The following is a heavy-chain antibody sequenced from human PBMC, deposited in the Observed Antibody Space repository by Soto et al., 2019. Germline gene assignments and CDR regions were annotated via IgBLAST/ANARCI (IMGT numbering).Heavy chain of an antibody. D-gene: IGHD3-9*01. CDR2: IYPGDSDT. J-gene: IGHJ6*02. CDR3: ARLLVVAGYHNYYYGMDV. CDR1: GYSFTSYW. V-gene: IGHV5-51*01. Sequence: PGESLKISCKGSGYSFTSYWIGWVRQMPGKGLEWMGIIYPGDSDTRYSPSFQGQVTISADKSISTAYLQWSSLKASDTAMYYCARLLVVAGYHNYYYGMDVWGQGTTVTVSS.